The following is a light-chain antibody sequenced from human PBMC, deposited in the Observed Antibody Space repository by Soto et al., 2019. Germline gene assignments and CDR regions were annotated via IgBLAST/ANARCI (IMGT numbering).Light chain of an antibody. Sequence: EIVLTQSPGTLSLSPGQRATLSCRTSQSVSRYLAWYQQKPGQAPRLLIYDASTRATGISARFSGSGSGTDVNLTISSLESEDFAVYYCQQRSNWPVTFGQGTKVEVK. J-gene: IGKJ1*01. CDR2: DAS. CDR1: QSVSRY. V-gene: IGKV3-11*01. CDR3: QQRSNWPVT.